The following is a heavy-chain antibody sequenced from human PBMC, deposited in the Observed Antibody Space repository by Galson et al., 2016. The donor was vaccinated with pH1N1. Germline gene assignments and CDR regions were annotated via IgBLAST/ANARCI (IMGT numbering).Heavy chain of an antibody. CDR3: ARVPRGEQLYYFDY. CDR2: IYYSGST. CDR1: GGSISSGGYY. D-gene: IGHD3-16*01. V-gene: IGHV4-31*02. Sequence: TVSGGSISSGGYYWSWIRQHPGKGLEWIGYIYYSGSTYYNPSLNSRVTISVDTSKNQFSLKLSSVTAADTAVYYCARVPRGEQLYYFDYWGQGTLVTVSS. J-gene: IGHJ4*02.